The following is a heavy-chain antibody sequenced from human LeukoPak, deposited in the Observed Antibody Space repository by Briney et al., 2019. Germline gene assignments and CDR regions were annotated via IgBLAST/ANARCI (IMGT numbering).Heavy chain of an antibody. CDR3: AGGKVVAGTPGQNSWDS. Sequence: PSETLSLTCTVSGGSISSYYWNWIRQPAGKGLEWIGRIYTSGSTNYNPSLKSRVSMSVDTSKNQFSLKLSSVTAADTAVYYCAGGKVVAGTPGQNSWDSWGQGTLVTVSS. J-gene: IGHJ4*02. V-gene: IGHV4-4*07. D-gene: IGHD6-19*01. CDR1: GGSISSYY. CDR2: IYTSGST.